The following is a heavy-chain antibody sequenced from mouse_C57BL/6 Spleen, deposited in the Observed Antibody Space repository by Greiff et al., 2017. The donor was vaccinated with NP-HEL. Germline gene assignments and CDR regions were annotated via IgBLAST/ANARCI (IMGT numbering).Heavy chain of an antibody. V-gene: IGHV6-3*01. CDR2: IRLKSDNYAT. D-gene: IGHD2-3*01. Sequence: EVMLVESGGGLVQPGGSMKLSCVASGFTFSNYWMNWVRQSPEKGLEWVAQIRLKSDNYATHYAESVKGRFTISRDDSKSSVYLQMNNLRAEDTGIYYCTKGDGYYGFAYWGQGTLVTVSA. J-gene: IGHJ3*01. CDR1: GFTFSNYW. CDR3: TKGDGYYGFAY.